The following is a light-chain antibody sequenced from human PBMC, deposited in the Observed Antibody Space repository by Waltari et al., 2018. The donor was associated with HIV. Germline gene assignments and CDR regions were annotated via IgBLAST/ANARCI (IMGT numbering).Light chain of an antibody. CDR1: SRDIGDYNY. CDR3: CSFAGSYTVV. Sequence: QSALTQPRPVSGSPGQSVTISCTGTSRDIGDYNYVSWYQQHPGKAPKLMLYDVTKRPSGVPDRFAGSKSGNTASLTISGLQAEDEAAYYCCSFAGSYTVVFGGGTKLTVL. J-gene: IGLJ3*02. CDR2: DVT. V-gene: IGLV2-11*01.